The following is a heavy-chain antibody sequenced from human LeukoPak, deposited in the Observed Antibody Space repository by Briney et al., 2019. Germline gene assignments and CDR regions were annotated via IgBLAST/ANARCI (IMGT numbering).Heavy chain of an antibody. CDR3: AKDQKFRKDIDY. V-gene: IGHV3-30*18. CDR2: ISYDGSNK. CDR1: GFTFNDYG. Sequence: PLRLSCAASGFTFNDYGTHWVRQAPGKGLDWVAVISYDGSNKYYADSVKGRFTISRDNSNTLYLQMNSLRVEDTAVYYCAKDQKFRKDIDYWGQGTLVTVSS. J-gene: IGHJ4*02.